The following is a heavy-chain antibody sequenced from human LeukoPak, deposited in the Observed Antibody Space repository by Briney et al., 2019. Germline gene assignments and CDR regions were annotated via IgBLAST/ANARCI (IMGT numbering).Heavy chain of an antibody. CDR2: IKQDGSEK. J-gene: IGHJ4*02. V-gene: IGHV3-7*01. CDR1: GFTFSSYW. Sequence: SGGSLRLSCAAPGFTFSSYWMSWVRQAPGKGLEWVANIKQDGSEKYYVDSVKGRFTISRDNAKNSLYLQMNSLRAEDTAVYYCARGGWYGGDYWGQGTLVTVSS. CDR3: ARGGWYGGDY. D-gene: IGHD6-19*01.